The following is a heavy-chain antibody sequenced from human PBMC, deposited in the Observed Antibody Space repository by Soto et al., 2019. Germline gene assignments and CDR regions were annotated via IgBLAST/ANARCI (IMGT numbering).Heavy chain of an antibody. Sequence: PGVCLRLSCEASGFPFSNAWMGWVRQAPGKGLEWVGRIKSKADGGTTDYAAPVKGRFTISRDDSKNTLYLQMNSLKTEDTAMYYCTTPYGMDVWGQGTTVNVSS. CDR1: GFPFSNAW. V-gene: IGHV3-15*01. J-gene: IGHJ6*02. CDR2: IKSKADGGTT. CDR3: TTPYGMDV.